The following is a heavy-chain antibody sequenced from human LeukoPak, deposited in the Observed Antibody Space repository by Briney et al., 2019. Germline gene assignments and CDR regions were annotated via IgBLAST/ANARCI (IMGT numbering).Heavy chain of an antibody. D-gene: IGHD5-18*01. CDR1: GFTFSSYG. Sequence: SGGSLRLSCAASGFTFSSYGMSWVRQAPGKGLEWVSAISGSGGSTYYADSVKGRFTISRDNSKNTLYLQMNSLRAEDTAVYYCAKAGEQLWLLARRYYYYMDVWGKGTTVTISS. CDR3: AKAGEQLWLLARRYYYYMDV. CDR2: ISGSGGST. J-gene: IGHJ6*03. V-gene: IGHV3-23*01.